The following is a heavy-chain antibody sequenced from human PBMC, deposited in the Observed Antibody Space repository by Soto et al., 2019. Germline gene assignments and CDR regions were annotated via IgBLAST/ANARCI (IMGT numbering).Heavy chain of an antibody. V-gene: IGHV5-51*01. CDR2: IYPGDSDT. CDR1: GYSFTSYW. J-gene: IGHJ6*02. D-gene: IGHD6-6*01. Sequence: PGESLKISCKGSGYSFTSYWIGWVRQMPGKGLEWMGIIYPGDSDTRYSPSFQGQVTISADKSISTAYLQWSSLKASDTAMYYCARELSSSSHYYYYGMDVWGQGTTVTVS. CDR3: ARELSSSSHYYYYGMDV.